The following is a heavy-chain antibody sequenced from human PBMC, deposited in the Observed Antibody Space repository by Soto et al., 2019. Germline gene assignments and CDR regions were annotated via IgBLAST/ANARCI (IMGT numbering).Heavy chain of an antibody. V-gene: IGHV3-23*01. CDR2: MSGSSSTT. J-gene: IGHJ4*02. CDR3: AKNQERELPRVIDF. Sequence: GGSLRLSCATSGLTFSNYAMSWVRQAPGGGLEWVSSMSGSSSTTYYADSVRGRFTISRDRYKNTLYLQMSSLRAEDTALYYCAKNQERELPRVIDFWGQGTLVTVSS. D-gene: IGHD1-7*01. CDR1: GLTFSNYA.